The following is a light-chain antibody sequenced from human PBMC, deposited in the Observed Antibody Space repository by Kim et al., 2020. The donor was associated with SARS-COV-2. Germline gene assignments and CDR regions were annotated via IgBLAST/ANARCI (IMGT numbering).Light chain of an antibody. Sequence: EIVMTQSPATLSVSPGERATLSCRASDSVNSNLAWYQQKPGQAPRLLIYDASTRAPGLPARFSGSGSGTEFTLTISNLQSEDFAVYYCQQYHKRPVTFGQGTKVDIK. V-gene: IGKV3-15*01. J-gene: IGKJ1*01. CDR3: QQYHKRPVT. CDR2: DAS. CDR1: DSVNSN.